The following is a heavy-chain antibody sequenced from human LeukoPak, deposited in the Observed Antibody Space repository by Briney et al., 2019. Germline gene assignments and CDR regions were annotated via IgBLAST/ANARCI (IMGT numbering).Heavy chain of an antibody. D-gene: IGHD3-9*01. J-gene: IGHJ4*02. V-gene: IGHV3-23*01. CDR1: GFTFSSYA. CDR2: ISGSGGST. Sequence: GGSLRLSCAASGFTFSSYAMSWVRQAPGKGLEWVSAISGSGGSTYYADSVKGRFTISRDNSKNTLYLQMNSLRAEDTAVYYCAKGPYDISTGYSGDYWGQGTLVTVSS. CDR3: AKGPYDISTGYSGDY.